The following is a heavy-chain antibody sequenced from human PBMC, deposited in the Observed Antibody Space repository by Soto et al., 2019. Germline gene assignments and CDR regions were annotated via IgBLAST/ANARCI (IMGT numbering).Heavy chain of an antibody. CDR1: GYTFTNHC. J-gene: IGHJ5*02. V-gene: IGHV5-10-1*01. CDR3: ARQRCTTTTCYTYFDP. Sequence: PGESLKISCKGSGYTFTNHCINWVRQVHGKGLEWIGRIDPSDSYTDYSPSFQDHVTISADKSISTAYLHWSSLKASDTAFYFCARQRCTTTTCYTYFDPWGQGTLVTVSS. D-gene: IGHD2-2*02. CDR2: IDPSDSYT.